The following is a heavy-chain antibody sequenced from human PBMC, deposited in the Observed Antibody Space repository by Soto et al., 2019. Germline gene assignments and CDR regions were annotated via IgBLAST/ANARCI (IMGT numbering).Heavy chain of an antibody. Sequence: QVQLQQWGAGLLKPSETLSLTCAVYGESFSGYYWGWIRQPPGKGLEWIGEINHSGITNYNPPLKGRGAISVATYKRQFRPNLSSVDPGDTAVYFSARRTVAGTVDYWGQGSLVTVSS. CDR1: GESFSGYY. V-gene: IGHV4-34*01. CDR2: INHSGIT. J-gene: IGHJ4*02. D-gene: IGHD6-19*01. CDR3: ARRTVAGTVDY.